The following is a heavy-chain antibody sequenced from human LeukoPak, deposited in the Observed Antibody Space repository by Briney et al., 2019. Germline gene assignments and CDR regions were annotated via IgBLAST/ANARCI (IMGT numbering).Heavy chain of an antibody. CDR2: IWYDGSNK. CDR3: AKGLGDTAMVTDY. CDR1: GFTFSSYG. J-gene: IGHJ4*02. V-gene: IGHV3-33*06. D-gene: IGHD5-18*01. Sequence: PGGSLRLSCAASGFTFSSYGMHWVRQARGKGLEWVALIWYDGSNKYYADSVKGRFTISRDNSKNTLYLQMNTLRAEDTAVYYCAKGLGDTAMVTDYWGQGTLVTVSS.